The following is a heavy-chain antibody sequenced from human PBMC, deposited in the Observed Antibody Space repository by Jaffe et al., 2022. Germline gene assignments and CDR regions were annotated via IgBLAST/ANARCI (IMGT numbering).Heavy chain of an antibody. J-gene: IGHJ6*03. D-gene: IGHD4-17*01. CDR2: IYHSGST. V-gene: IGHV4-38-2*01. CDR1: GYSISSGYY. CDR3: ARQDHDYGDPYYYYYYYMDV. Sequence: QVQLQESGPGLVKPSETLSLTCAVSGYSISSGYYWGWIRQPPGKGLEWIGSIYHSGSTYYNPSLKSRVTISVDTSKNQFSLKLSSVTAADTAVYYCARQDHDYGDPYYYYYYYMDVWGKGTTVTVSS.